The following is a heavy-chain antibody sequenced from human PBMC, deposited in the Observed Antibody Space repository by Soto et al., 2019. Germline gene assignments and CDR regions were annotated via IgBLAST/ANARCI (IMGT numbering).Heavy chain of an antibody. CDR1: GYDFTTYG. CDR2: ISAHNGNT. V-gene: IGHV1-18*01. Sequence: QVHLVQSGAEVKKPGASVKVSCKGSGYDFTTYGITWVRQAPGQGLEWMAWISAHNGNTDYAQKLQGRVTVTRDTSTSTPYMELRSLRSDDTAMYYGARGRYGDYWGQGALVTVSS. J-gene: IGHJ4*02. D-gene: IGHD1-1*01. CDR3: ARGRYGDY.